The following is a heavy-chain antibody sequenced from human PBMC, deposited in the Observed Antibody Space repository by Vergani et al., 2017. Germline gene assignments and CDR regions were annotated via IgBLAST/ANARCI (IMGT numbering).Heavy chain of an antibody. D-gene: IGHD2-2*02. CDR1: GYTFTSYG. CDR3: AGSTIGYCSSTSCYTGWFDP. CDR2: ISAYNGNT. J-gene: IGHJ5*02. Sequence: QVQLVQSGAEVKKPGASVKVSCKASGYTFTSYGISWVRQAPGQGLEWMGWISAYNGNTNYAQKLQGRVTMTTDTSTSTAYMELRSLRSDDTAVYYCAGSTIGYCSSTSCYTGWFDPWGQGTLVTVSS. V-gene: IGHV1-18*04.